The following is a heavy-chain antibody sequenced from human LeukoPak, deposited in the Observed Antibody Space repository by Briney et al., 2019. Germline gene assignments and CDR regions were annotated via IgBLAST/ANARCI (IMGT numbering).Heavy chain of an antibody. CDR2: ISYDGSDK. CDR1: GFTFSSYA. V-gene: IGHV3-30-3*01. Sequence: GALRLSCAASGFTFSSYAMHWVRQAPGKGLEWVSIISYDGSDKYYADSVKGRLTISRDNSKSTLYLQMISLRTEGTAVYYCARADGSVAGPPSGHWGQGTLVTVSS. CDR3: ARADGSVAGPPSGH. D-gene: IGHD6-19*01. J-gene: IGHJ4*02.